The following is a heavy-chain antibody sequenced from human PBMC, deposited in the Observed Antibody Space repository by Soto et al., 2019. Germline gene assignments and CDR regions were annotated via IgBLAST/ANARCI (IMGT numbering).Heavy chain of an antibody. V-gene: IGHV4-30-2*01. CDR3: ARGSDGVWNWFDP. D-gene: IGHD2-21*02. Sequence: KPSETLSLTCAVSGGSISSGFYSWSWIRQPPGQGLEWIGYIYNSGNTYYNPSLMSRVTISVDRSQNHFSLKLTSVTAADTAVYYCARGSDGVWNWFDPWGQGTQVTVPQ. CDR2: IYNSGNT. J-gene: IGHJ5*02. CDR1: GGSISSGFYS.